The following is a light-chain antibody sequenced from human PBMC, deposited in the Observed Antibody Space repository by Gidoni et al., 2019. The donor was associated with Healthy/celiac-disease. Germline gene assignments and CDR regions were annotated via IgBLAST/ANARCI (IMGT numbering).Light chain of an antibody. J-gene: IGKJ1*01. CDR3: QQYNSYSWT. V-gene: IGKV1-5*03. CDR2: KSS. Sequence: DIQMTQSPSTLSASVGDSVTITCRASQSISSWLAWYQQKPGKAPKLLIYKSSSLGSGVPSRFSGSGSGTEFTLTISSLQPDDFATYYCQQYNSYSWTFGQGTKVEIK. CDR1: QSISSW.